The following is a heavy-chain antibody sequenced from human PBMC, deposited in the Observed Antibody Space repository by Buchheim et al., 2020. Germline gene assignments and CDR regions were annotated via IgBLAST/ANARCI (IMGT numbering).Heavy chain of an antibody. Sequence: EVQLLESGGGLVQPGGSLRLSCAASGFTFSSYAMNWVRQAPGKGLEWVSTISGSGGSTYSADSIKGRFSISRDNSNNTLYLQMNSLRAEDTAVYYCAKGAGGSYSEFDYWGQGTL. J-gene: IGHJ4*02. D-gene: IGHD1-26*01. CDR1: GFTFSSYA. V-gene: IGHV3-23*01. CDR2: ISGSGGST. CDR3: AKGAGGSYSEFDY.